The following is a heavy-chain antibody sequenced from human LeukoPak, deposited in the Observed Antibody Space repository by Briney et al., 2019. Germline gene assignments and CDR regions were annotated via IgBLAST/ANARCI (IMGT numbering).Heavy chain of an antibody. D-gene: IGHD5-12*01. CDR3: AVGGYDPIDY. Sequence: SETLSLTCTVSGGSISSGNYYWSWIRQPPGKGLEWIGEINHSGSTNYNPSLKSRVTISVDTSKNQFSLKLSSVTAADTAVYYCAVGGYDPIDYWGQGTLVTVSS. CDR1: GGSISSGNYY. V-gene: IGHV4-39*07. J-gene: IGHJ4*02. CDR2: INHSGST.